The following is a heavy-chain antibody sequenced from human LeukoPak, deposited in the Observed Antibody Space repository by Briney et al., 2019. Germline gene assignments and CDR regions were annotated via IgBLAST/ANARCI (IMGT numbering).Heavy chain of an antibody. CDR2: IRYDGSNK. CDR1: GFTFSSYG. V-gene: IGHV3-30*02. CDR3: AKDYTTMVRGVIVGFDY. D-gene: IGHD3-10*01. Sequence: GGSLRLSCAASGFTFSSYGMHWVRQAPGKGLEWVAFIRYDGSNKYYADSVKGRFTISRDNSKNTLYLQMNSLRAEDTAVYYCAKDYTTMVRGVIVGFDYWGQGTLVTVSS. J-gene: IGHJ4*02.